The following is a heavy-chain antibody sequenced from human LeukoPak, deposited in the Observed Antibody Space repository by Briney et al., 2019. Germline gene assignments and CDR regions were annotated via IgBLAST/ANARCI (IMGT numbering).Heavy chain of an antibody. V-gene: IGHV3-7*01. CDR2: INQDGSEE. Sequence: PGGSLRLSCAASGFTFTTYWMTWVRQAPGKGLEWVANINQDGSEEYFVDSVKGRFTISRDNAKNSLYLQMNSLRVEDTAVYYCARSVAGTYYWGQGTLVTVSS. CDR3: ARSVAGTYY. J-gene: IGHJ4*02. D-gene: IGHD6-19*01. CDR1: GFTFTTYW.